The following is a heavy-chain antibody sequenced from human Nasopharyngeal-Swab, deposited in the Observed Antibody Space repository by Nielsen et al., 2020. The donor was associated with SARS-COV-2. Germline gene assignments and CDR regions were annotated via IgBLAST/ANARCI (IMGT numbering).Heavy chain of an antibody. CDR2: ISYDGSNK. V-gene: IGHV3-30*03. D-gene: IGHD5-12*01. CDR3: ARDFDPANLIVATMGY. CDR1: GFTFSSYG. Sequence: GGSLRLSCAASGFTFSSYGMHWVRQAPGKGLEWVAVISYDGSNKYYADSVKGRFTISRDNSKNTLYLQMNSLRAEDTAVYYCARDFDPANLIVATMGYWGQGTLVTVSS. J-gene: IGHJ4*02.